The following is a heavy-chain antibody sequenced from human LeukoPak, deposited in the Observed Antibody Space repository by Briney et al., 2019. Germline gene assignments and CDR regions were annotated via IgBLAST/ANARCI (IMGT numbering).Heavy chain of an antibody. J-gene: IGHJ6*03. CDR3: AGYGGSYPYYMDV. CDR2: IYTDGTT. Sequence: GGSLRLSCAASAFSVSTNFMSWVRLAPGKGLEWVSVIYTDGTTHYADSVKGRCTISRDTSTNTVSLQLNSLRAEDTATYYCAGYGGSYPYYMDVWGKGTTVTLSS. D-gene: IGHD1-26*01. CDR1: AFSVSTNF. V-gene: IGHV3-66*01.